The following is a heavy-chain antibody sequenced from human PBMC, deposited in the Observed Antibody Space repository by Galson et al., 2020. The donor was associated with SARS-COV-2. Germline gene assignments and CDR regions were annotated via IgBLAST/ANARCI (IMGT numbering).Heavy chain of an antibody. V-gene: IGHV4-61*02. CDR2: IYSSGST. CDR3: AAGPVAGTGE. J-gene: IGHJ4*02. D-gene: IGHD6-19*01. CDR1: GGSISGISYY. Sequence: SETLSLTCAVSGGSISGISYYWRWIRQPAGQGLEWIGRIYSSGSTNYNPSLKSRVTISVDTSKNQFCLKLTSVTAADTAVYYCAAGPVAGTGEWGQGTLVTVSS.